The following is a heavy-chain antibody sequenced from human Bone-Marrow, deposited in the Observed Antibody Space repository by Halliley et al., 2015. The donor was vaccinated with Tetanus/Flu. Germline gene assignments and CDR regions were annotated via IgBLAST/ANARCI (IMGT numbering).Heavy chain of an antibody. V-gene: IGHV4-59*09. D-gene: IGHD4-4*01. CDR2: YSGYP. CDR3: ARGGDDYNNYATSYYYFDY. Sequence: YSGYPNYTPSPKNRVPISIDSSKNQFSLRLTSVTAADTAVYYCARGGDDYNNYATSYYYFDYWGRGALVTVSS. J-gene: IGHJ4*02.